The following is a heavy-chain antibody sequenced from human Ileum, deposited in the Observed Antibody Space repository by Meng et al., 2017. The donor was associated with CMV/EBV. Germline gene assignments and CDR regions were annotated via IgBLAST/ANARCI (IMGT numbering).Heavy chain of an antibody. V-gene: IGHV3-53*01. Sequence: GESLKISCAASGLSVSNDYLNWVRQAPGKGLEWVSIIYSGGTTHYADSVKGRFTITRDNSKNTLYLQMTSLRAEDKAVYYCERVIGGNRYDSGRYRPSYYFDSWGQGTLVTVSS. CDR1: GLSVSNDY. CDR2: IYSGGTT. CDR3: ERVIGGNRYDSGRYRPSYYFDS. J-gene: IGHJ4*02. D-gene: IGHD3-10*01.